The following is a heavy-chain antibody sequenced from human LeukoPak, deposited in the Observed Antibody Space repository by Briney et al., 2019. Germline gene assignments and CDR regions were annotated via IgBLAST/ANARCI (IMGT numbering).Heavy chain of an antibody. Sequence: GGSLRLSCTASGLTFAEYFMTWVRQAPGKGLEWVGLIRSNDYNGTTEYAASVKCRFTISRDDSKSIAYLQMNSLKTEDTAIYYCTLSGAGWGQGTLVTVSS. J-gene: IGHJ4*02. D-gene: IGHD1-26*01. V-gene: IGHV3-49*04. CDR1: GLTFAEYF. CDR3: TLSGAG. CDR2: IRSNDYNGTT.